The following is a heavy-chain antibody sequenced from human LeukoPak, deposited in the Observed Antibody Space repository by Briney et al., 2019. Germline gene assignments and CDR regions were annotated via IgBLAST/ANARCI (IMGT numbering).Heavy chain of an antibody. CDR2: IYHSGRT. CDR3: ARRNGQDIVATFRRRYYFDY. D-gene: IGHD5-12*01. V-gene: IGHV4-38-2*02. J-gene: IGHJ4*02. CDR1: GYSISSDCY. Sequence: PSETLSLTCTVTGYSISSDCYWGWIRQSPDKGLEWMGSIYHSGRTYYNPSLKSRLTISVDTAKNHFSLKLSSVTAADTAVYYCARRNGQDIVATFRRRYYFDYWGQGTLVTVSS.